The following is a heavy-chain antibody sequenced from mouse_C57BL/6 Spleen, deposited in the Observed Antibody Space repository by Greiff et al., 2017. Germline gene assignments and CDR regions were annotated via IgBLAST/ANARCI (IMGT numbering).Heavy chain of an antibody. J-gene: IGHJ3*01. CDR3: ARLALFAY. CDR1: GYPFTSYW. V-gene: IGHV1-53*01. Sequence: QVQLKESGAELARPGASVKLSCKASGYPFTSYWLHWVKQRPGQGLEWIGNINHSNGGTNYTEKFKSKATLTVDNSYSTAYMQLSSLTSEDSAVYYCARLALFAYWGQGTLVTVSA. CDR2: INHSNGGT.